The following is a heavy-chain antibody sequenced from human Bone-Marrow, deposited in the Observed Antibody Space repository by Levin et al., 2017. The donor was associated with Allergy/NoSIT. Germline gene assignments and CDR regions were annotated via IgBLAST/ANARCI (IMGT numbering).Heavy chain of an antibody. CDR1: GGTFSSYA. J-gene: IGHJ2*01. D-gene: IGHD3-22*01. CDR3: ARGEVYDSSGYYYPPSAWYFDL. Sequence: PLASVKVSCKASGGTFSSYAISWVRQAPGQGLEWMGRIIPILGIANYAQKFQGRVTITADKSTSTAYMELSSLRSEDTAVYYCARGEVYDSSGYYYPPSAWYFDLWGRGTLVTVSS. V-gene: IGHV1-69*04. CDR2: IIPILGIA.